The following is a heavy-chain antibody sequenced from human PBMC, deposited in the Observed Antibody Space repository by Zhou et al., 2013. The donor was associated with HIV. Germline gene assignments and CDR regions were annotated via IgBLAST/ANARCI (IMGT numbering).Heavy chain of an antibody. CDR3: ATYDVSSGRYMDA. Sequence: VQLLESGGDLVQPGGSRRLSCTASGFAFSTYQMNWVRQVPGKGLEWVSSITGGGDRTYYADSVRGRFTISRDNSKNTLFLQTNSLREEDTALYYCATYDVSSGRYMDAWGKGTTVTVSS. V-gene: IGHV3-23*01. CDR2: ITGGGDRT. CDR1: GFAFSTYQ. D-gene: IGHD3-3*01. J-gene: IGHJ6*03.